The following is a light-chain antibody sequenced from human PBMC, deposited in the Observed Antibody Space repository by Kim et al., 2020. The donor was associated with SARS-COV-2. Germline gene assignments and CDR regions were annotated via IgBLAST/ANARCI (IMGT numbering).Light chain of an antibody. CDR2: AAS. CDR1: QGIRSY. Sequence: IQLTQSPSSLSASVGDGVTITCRASQGIRSYLAWYQQKPGKAPKLLIYAASTLQSGVPSRFSGSGSGTDFTLTISSLQPEDSATYYCQQLNSYPLTFGGGTKVDIK. V-gene: IGKV1-9*01. J-gene: IGKJ4*01. CDR3: QQLNSYPLT.